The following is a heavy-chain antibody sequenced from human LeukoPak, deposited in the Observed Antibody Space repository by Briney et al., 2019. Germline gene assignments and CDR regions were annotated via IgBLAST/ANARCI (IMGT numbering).Heavy chain of an antibody. V-gene: IGHV4-34*01. CDR3: ARGGSGYCSSTSCHMSDY. J-gene: IGHJ4*02. CDR2: INHSGST. D-gene: IGHD2-2*02. CDR1: GGSFSGYY. Sequence: SGTLSLTCAVYGGSFSGYYWSWIRQPPGKGLEWIGEINHSGSTNYNPSLKSRVTISVDTSKNQFSLKLSSVTAADTAVYYCARGGSGYCSSTSCHMSDYWGQGTLVTVSS.